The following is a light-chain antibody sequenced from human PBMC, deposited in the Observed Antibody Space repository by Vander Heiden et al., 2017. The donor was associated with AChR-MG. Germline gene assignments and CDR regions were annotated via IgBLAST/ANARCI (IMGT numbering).Light chain of an antibody. CDR3: QSFDSSLSVSV. Sequence: QSVLTQSPPVSAAPGQRVTISCTGSASNIGAGFDVHWYQQLPGAAPKLLISGNNDRPSGVPDRFSGSKSGTSASLAITERQPEDEADYYCQSFDSSLSVSVFGGGTKVTVL. V-gene: IGLV1-40*01. CDR1: ASNIGAGFD. CDR2: GNN. J-gene: IGLJ2*01.